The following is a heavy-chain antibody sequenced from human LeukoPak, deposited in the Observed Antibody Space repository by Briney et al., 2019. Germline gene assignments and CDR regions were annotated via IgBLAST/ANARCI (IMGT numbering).Heavy chain of an antibody. V-gene: IGHV3-21*01. J-gene: IGHJ5*02. CDR3: ARDEGCGGDCYWYNWFDP. Sequence: GGSLRLSCAASGFTFSSYSMNWVRQAPGKGLEWVSSIKTGSYIYYVGAVKGRFTISRDNAKNSLFLQMSSLRDEDTAVYYCARDEGCGGDCYWYNWFDPWGQGTLVTVSS. CDR2: IKTGSYI. D-gene: IGHD2-21*02. CDR1: GFTFSSYS.